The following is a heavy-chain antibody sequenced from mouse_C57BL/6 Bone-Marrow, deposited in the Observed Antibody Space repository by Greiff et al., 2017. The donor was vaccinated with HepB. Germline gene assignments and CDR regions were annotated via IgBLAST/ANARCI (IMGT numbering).Heavy chain of an antibody. CDR3: ASYYYGSIYAMDY. J-gene: IGHJ4*01. V-gene: IGHV1-7*01. D-gene: IGHD1-1*01. CDR1: GYTFTSYW. Sequence: VQLQQSGAELAKPGASVKLSCKASGYTFTSYWMHWVKQRPGQGLEWIGYINPSSGYTKYNQKFKDKATLTAEKSSSTAYMQLSSLTYEDSAVYYCASYYYGSIYAMDYWGQGTSVTVSS. CDR2: INPSSGYT.